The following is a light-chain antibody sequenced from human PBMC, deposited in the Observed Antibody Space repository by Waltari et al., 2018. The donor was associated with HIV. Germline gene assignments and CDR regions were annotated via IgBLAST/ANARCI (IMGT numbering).Light chain of an antibody. CDR1: SGSIASNY. Sequence: NFMLTQPPSVSESPGKTVTISCTRSSGSIASNYVQWYQQRPGSAPTTLIYEDDQRPSGVPDRFSVSSDTSSNSASLTISGLKTEDEADYYCQSFDTSNQWIFGGGTKLTVL. CDR3: QSFDTSNQWI. CDR2: EDD. V-gene: IGLV6-57*03. J-gene: IGLJ2*01.